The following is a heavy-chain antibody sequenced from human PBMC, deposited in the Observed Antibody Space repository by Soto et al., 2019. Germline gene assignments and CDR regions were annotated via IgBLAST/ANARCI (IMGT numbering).Heavy chain of an antibody. CDR1: GFTFSSYG. D-gene: IGHD2-15*01. Sequence: GGSLRLSCAASGFTFSSYGMHWVRQAPGKGLEWVAVISYDGSNKYYAGSVKGRFTISRDNSKNTLYLQMNSLRAEDTAVYYCAKEGSIVGMDVWGQGTTVTVSS. V-gene: IGHV3-30*18. CDR3: AKEGSIVGMDV. CDR2: ISYDGSNK. J-gene: IGHJ6*02.